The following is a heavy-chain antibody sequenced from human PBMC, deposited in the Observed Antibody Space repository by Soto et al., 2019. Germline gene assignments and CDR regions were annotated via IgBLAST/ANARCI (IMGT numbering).Heavy chain of an antibody. V-gene: IGHV1-69*19. CDR2: LIPIFDIT. CDR3: ARPDEGGYSSNHHYYYALDV. J-gene: IGHJ6*02. D-gene: IGHD3-22*01. Sequence: QVQLVQSGAEVKKPGSSVKVSCKASGGTFRSYSISWVRQAPGQELEWMGWLIPIFDITNYAQKFQGRVTITADESTSTAYMELSSRGSDDTDVYFCARPDEGGYSSNHHYYYALDVWGQGTTVTV. CDR1: GGTFRSYS.